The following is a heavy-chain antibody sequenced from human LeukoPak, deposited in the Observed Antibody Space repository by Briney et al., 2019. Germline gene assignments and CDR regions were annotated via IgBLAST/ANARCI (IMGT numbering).Heavy chain of an antibody. CDR2: ISAYNGNT. V-gene: IGHV1-18*01. J-gene: IGHJ4*02. CDR3: GREAWELPFDY. Sequence: ASVKVSCKSSGYTFTSYGISWLRQAPGQGLEWMGWISAYNGNTNYAQKLQGRVTMTTDTSTSTAYMELRSLRSDDTAVYYCGREAWELPFDYWGQGTLVTVSS. CDR1: GYTFTSYG. D-gene: IGHD1-26*01.